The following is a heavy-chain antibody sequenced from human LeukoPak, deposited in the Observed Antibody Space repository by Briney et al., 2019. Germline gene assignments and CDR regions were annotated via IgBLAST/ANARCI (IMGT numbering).Heavy chain of an antibody. CDR2: MNPNSGNT. D-gene: IGHD6-6*01. V-gene: IGHV1-8*03. CDR1: GYTFTSYD. J-gene: IGHJ6*03. Sequence: GASVKVSCKASGYTFTSYDINWVRQATGQGLEWMGWMNPNSGNTGYAQKFQGRVTITRNTSISTAYMELSSLRSEDTAVYYCARVVEAARLYYYYYMDVWGKGTTVTVSS. CDR3: ARVVEAARLYYYYYMDV.